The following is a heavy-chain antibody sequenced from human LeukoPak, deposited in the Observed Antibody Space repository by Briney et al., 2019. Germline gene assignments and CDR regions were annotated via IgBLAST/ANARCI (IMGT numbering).Heavy chain of an antibody. CDR3: AREPDPTGYFDY. CDR2: IIPILGIA. V-gene: IGHV1-69*04. J-gene: IGHJ4*02. CDR1: GYTFTSYA. Sequence: GASVKVSCKASGYTFTSYAISWVRQAPGQGLEWMGRIIPILGIANYAQKFQGRVTITADKSTSTAYMELSSLRSEDTAVYYCAREPDPTGYFDYWGQGTLVTVSS.